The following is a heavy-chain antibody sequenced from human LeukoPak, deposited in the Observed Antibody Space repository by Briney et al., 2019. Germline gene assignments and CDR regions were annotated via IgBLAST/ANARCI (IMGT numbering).Heavy chain of an antibody. V-gene: IGHV3-21*01. D-gene: IGHD6-13*01. CDR3: ARVKRSSWYENSDFDY. CDR2: MSSSSSYI. J-gene: IGHJ4*02. Sequence: GGSLRLSCAASGFTFSSYSMNWVRQAPGKGLEWVSSMSSSSSYIYYADSVKGRFTISRDNAKNPLYLQMNSLRAEDTAVYYCARVKRSSWYENSDFDYWGQGTLVTVSS. CDR1: GFTFSSYS.